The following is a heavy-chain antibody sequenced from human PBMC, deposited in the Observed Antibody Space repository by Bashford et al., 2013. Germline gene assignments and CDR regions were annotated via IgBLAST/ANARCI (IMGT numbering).Heavy chain of an antibody. J-gene: IGHJ4*02. V-gene: IGHV1-8*02. CDR3: ARGSGYDFTDY. D-gene: IGHD5-12*01. CDR2: MNPNSGNT. CDR1: EHFSSYD. Sequence: ASVKVSCKASEHFSSYDINWVRQATGQGLEWMGWMNPNSGNTGYAQKFQGRVTMTGNTSISTAYMELSSLRSEDTAVYYCARGSGYDFTDYWGQGTLVTVSS.